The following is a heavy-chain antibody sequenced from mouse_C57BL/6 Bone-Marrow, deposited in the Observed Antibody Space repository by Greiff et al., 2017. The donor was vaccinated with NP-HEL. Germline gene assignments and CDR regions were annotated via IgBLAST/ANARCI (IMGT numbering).Heavy chain of an antibody. J-gene: IGHJ2*01. CDR1: GFTFSDYG. Sequence: EVQGVESGGGLVKPGGSLKLSCAASGFTFSDYGMHWVRQAPEKGLEWVAYISSGSSTIYYADTVKGRFTISRDNAKNTLFLQMTSLRSAAPAMSSCAPLACASFAYWGPGPPLPVSS. V-gene: IGHV5-17*01. CDR3: APLACASFAY. CDR2: ISSGSSTI. D-gene: IGHD6-1*01.